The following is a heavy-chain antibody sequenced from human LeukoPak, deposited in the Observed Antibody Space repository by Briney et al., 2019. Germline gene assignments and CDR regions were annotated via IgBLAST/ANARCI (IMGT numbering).Heavy chain of an antibody. Sequence: SETLSLTCTVSGGSISSYYWSWIRQPPGKGLEWIGYIYYSGSTNYNPSLKSRVTISVDTSKNQFSLKLSSVTAADTAVYYCARFGSLGPDAFDIWGQGTMVTVSS. V-gene: IGHV4-59*01. D-gene: IGHD7-27*01. CDR1: GGSISSYY. J-gene: IGHJ3*02. CDR2: IYYSGST. CDR3: ARFGSLGPDAFDI.